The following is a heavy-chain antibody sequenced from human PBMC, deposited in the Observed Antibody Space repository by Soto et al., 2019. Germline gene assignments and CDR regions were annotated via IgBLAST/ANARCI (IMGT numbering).Heavy chain of an antibody. CDR3: ARHLGTTIAGPPRRETHGWRDP. D-gene: IGHD3-22*01. Sequence: QVQLVQSGAEVKRPGSSVKLSCKASGGTFTYYGISLVRQAPGQGLEWMGGILPIIGPATYAQKFQGRLTITADQSTSTAYMDLSSLGSEYTALYYCARHLGTTIAGPPRRETHGWRDPWGQGTLVTVSS. V-gene: IGHV1-69*01. CDR1: GGTFTYYG. J-gene: IGHJ5*02. CDR2: ILPIIGPA.